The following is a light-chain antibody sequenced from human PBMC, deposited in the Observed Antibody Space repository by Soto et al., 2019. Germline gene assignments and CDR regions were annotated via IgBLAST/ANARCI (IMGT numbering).Light chain of an antibody. V-gene: IGKV3-20*01. CDR2: GAS. CDR3: QQYGHSPIT. Sequence: EIVMTQSPATLSVSPGERATLSCRASQSVSSNLAWYQQKPGQAPRLLIYGASTRATGIPDRFSGSGSGTDFALTISRLEPEDFALYYCQQYGHSPITFGQGTKVDIK. CDR1: QSVSSN. J-gene: IGKJ1*01.